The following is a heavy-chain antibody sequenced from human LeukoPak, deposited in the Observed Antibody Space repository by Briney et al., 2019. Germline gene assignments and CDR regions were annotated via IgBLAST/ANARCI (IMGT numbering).Heavy chain of an antibody. D-gene: IGHD3-16*01. CDR2: INGAGSRI. J-gene: IGHJ4*01. Sequence: QPGGSLRLSCVASGFTFSSHWMHWVRQVPGKGLMWVSRINGAGSRIHYGDSVKGRFTISRDNAKNTLYLQMTSLRGDDTAIYFCARDALGGRTKFDSWGHGSLVTVSS. CDR3: ARDALGGRTKFDS. CDR1: GFTFSSHW. V-gene: IGHV3-74*01.